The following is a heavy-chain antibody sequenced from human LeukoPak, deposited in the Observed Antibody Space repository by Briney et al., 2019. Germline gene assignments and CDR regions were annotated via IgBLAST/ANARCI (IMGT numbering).Heavy chain of an antibody. J-gene: IGHJ4*02. CDR3: ARVGLRWGDYYFDY. CDR2: IYYSGST. CDR1: GGSVSSGSYY. V-gene: IGHV4-61*01. Sequence: SETLSLTCTVSGGSVSSGSYYWSWIRQPPGKGLEWIGYIYYSGSTNYNPSLKSRVTISVDTSKNQFSLKLSSVTAADTAVYYCARVGLRWGDYYFDYWGQGTQVTVSS. D-gene: IGHD4-23*01.